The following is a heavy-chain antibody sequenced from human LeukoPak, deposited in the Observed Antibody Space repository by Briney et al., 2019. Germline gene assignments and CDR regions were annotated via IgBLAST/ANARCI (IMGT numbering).Heavy chain of an antibody. D-gene: IGHD4-11*01. V-gene: IGHV3-23*01. CDR1: GFTFSSYA. CDR3: AKDGTVINGPPAGGY. CDR2: ISGSGGST. J-gene: IGHJ4*02. Sequence: GGSLRLSCAASGFTFSSYAMSWVRQAPGKGLEWVSAISGSGGSTYFADSVKGRFTISRDNSKNTLYLQMNSLRAEDTAVYYCAKDGTVINGPPAGGYWGQGTLVTVSS.